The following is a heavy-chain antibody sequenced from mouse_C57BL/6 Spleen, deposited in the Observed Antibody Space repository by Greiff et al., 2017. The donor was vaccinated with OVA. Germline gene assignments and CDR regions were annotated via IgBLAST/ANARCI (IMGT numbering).Heavy chain of an antibody. J-gene: IGHJ2*01. CDR1: GFNIKDYY. CDR2: IDPEDGET. D-gene: IGHD4-1*01. V-gene: IGHV14-2*01. Sequence: EVKLMESGAELVKPGASVKLSCTASGFNIKDYYMHWVKQRTEQGLEWIGRIDPEDGETKYAPKFQGKATITADTSSNTAYLQLSILTSEDTAVYYCASWDAGYWGQGTTLTVSS. CDR3: ASWDAGY.